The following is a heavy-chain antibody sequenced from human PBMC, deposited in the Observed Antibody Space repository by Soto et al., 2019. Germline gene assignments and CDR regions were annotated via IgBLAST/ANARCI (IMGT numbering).Heavy chain of an antibody. Sequence: EVQLVESGGGLVRPGGSLRLSCAVSGFTLSSNYMTWVRQVPGQGLDWVSIFFGAGSTYYSDSVRGRFTISRDTSKNTLYLQMNILRAEDTAVYYCARGASGHSYRSPTFDYWGQGTLVTVSS. CDR2: FFGAGST. J-gene: IGHJ4*02. CDR1: GFTLSSNY. D-gene: IGHD3-16*02. V-gene: IGHV3-66*01. CDR3: ARGASGHSYRSPTFDY.